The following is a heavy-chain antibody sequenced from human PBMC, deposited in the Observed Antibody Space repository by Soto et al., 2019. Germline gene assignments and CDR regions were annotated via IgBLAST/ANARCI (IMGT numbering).Heavy chain of an antibody. J-gene: IGHJ4*02. CDR3: AMGLYGGSSSFAY. D-gene: IGHD1-26*01. CDR1: GFTFSNNG. CDR2: ISSDGSKK. Sequence: QVQLVESGGGVVQPGRSLRLSCVASGFTFSNNGIHWVRQAPGKGLEWVAVISSDGSKKYFADSVKGRFTISRDNSKNTLYLKIKSLKYEAKDVYICAMGLYGGSSSFAYLGQGTLVTVYS. V-gene: IGHV3-30*03.